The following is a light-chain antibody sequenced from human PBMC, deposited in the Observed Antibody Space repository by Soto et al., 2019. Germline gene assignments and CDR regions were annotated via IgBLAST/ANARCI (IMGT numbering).Light chain of an antibody. V-gene: IGKV3-11*01. J-gene: IGKJ1*01. Sequence: EIVLTQSPATLSLSPGERATLSCRASESVTSFLAWYQQKPGQAPRLLIYDASNRATGISARFSGSGSGTYFTLTISSLEPEDFAIYYCQQRSDWPRTFGQGTKVESK. CDR2: DAS. CDR1: ESVTSF. CDR3: QQRSDWPRT.